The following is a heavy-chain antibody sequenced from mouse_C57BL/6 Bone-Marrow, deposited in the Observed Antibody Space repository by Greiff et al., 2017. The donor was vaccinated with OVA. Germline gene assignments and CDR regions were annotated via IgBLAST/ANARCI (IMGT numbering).Heavy chain of an antibody. CDR1: GYTFTDYE. Sequence: VQLQQSGAELVRPGASVTLSCKASGYTFTDYEMHWVKQTPVHGLEWIGAIDPETGGTAYNQKFKGKAILTADKSSSTAYMELRSLTSEDSAVYYCTRDGGYGYDAYAMDYWGQGTSVTVSS. D-gene: IGHD2-2*01. CDR2: IDPETGGT. J-gene: IGHJ4*01. V-gene: IGHV1-15*01. CDR3: TRDGGYGYDAYAMDY.